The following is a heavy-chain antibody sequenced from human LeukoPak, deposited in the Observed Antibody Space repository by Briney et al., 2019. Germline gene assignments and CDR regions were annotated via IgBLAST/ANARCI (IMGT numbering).Heavy chain of an antibody. V-gene: IGHV1-8*01. D-gene: IGHD3-10*01. CDR3: ARREYGSGSYHLVY. CDR2: MNPNSGNT. Sequence: ASVRVSCKASGYTFTSYDINWVRQATGQGLEWMGWMNPNSGNTGYAQKFQGRVTMTTNTSISTAYMELSSLRSEDTAVYYCARREYGSGSYHLVYWGQGTLVTVSS. CDR1: GYTFTSYD. J-gene: IGHJ4*02.